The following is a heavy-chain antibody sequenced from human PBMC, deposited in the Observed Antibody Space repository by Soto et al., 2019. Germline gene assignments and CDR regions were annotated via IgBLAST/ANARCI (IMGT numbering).Heavy chain of an antibody. V-gene: IGHV1-69*13. CDR1: GGTFSSYA. CDR2: IIPIFGTA. J-gene: IGHJ3*02. D-gene: IGHD3-9*01. CDR3: ARAPPYYDILTGFPHAFDI. Sequence: SVKVSCKASGGTFSSYAISWVRQAPGQGLEWMGGIIPIFGTANYAQKFQGRVTITADESTSTAYMELSSLRSEDTAVYYCARAPPYYDILTGFPHAFDIWGQGTIVTVSS.